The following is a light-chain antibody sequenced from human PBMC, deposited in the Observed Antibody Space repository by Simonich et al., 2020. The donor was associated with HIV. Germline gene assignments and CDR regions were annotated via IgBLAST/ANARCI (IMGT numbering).Light chain of an antibody. J-gene: IGKJ3*01. Sequence: IVMTQTPLSLSVTPGKPAAIFCNTIQSLLHIDGKTFVYWYIQKPGPSPKLLIYEVSNRFSGVPDRFSGSGSGTDFTLKISRVEAEYVGVYYCMQNIQLPPTFGPGTKVDIK. CDR3: MQNIQLPPT. CDR1: QSLLHIDGKTF. V-gene: IGKV2D-29*02. CDR2: EVS.